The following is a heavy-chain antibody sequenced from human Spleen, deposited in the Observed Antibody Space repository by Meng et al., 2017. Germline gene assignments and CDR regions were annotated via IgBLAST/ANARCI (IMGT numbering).Heavy chain of an antibody. CDR2: ISYDGSNK. D-gene: IGHD6-19*01. CDR3: TKARGSGSVWHPFEY. V-gene: IGHV3-30-3*01. CDR1: GFTFSSYA. Sequence: QVQLVESGGGVVQPGRSLRLSCAASGFTFSSYAMHWVRQAPGKGLEWVAVISYDGSNKYYADSVKGRFTISRDDSKKSLYLQMNGLKIEDTAVYYCTKARGSGSVWHPFEYWGQGTLVTVSS. J-gene: IGHJ4*02.